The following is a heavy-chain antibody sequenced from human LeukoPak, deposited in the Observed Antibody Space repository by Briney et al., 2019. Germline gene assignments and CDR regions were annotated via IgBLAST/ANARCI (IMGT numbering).Heavy chain of an antibody. V-gene: IGHV4-39*07. Sequence: PSETLSLTCAVSGGSISNSTYYWGWIRQPPRKGLEWIGSIYYSGSTYYNPSLKSRVTISVDTSKNQFSLKLSSVTAADTAVYYCASGIAVAGTYYWGQGTLVTVSS. CDR1: GGSISNSTYY. CDR2: IYYSGST. J-gene: IGHJ4*02. CDR3: ASGIAVAGTYY. D-gene: IGHD6-19*01.